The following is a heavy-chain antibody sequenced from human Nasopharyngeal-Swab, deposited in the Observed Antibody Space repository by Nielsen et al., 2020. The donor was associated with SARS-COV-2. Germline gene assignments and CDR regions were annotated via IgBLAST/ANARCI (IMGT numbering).Heavy chain of an antibody. D-gene: IGHD6-19*01. J-gene: IGHJ3*02. CDR2: INSDGSST. CDR1: GFTFSSYW. CDR3: VFLAGAFDI. Sequence: GGFLRLSCAASGFTFSSYWMHWVRQAPGKGLVWVSRINSDGSSTSYADSVKGRFTISRDNAKNTLYLQMNSLRAEDTAVYYCVFLAGAFDIWGQGTMVTVSS. V-gene: IGHV3-74*01.